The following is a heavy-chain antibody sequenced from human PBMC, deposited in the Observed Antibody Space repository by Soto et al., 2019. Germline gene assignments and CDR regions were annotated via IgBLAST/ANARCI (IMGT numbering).Heavy chain of an antibody. Sequence: GGSLKLSCAASGFTFRNYGMHWVRQAPGKGLEWVAVIWYDGSNKYYADSVKGRFTFSRDNSKNMLYLQMNSLRVEDTAVYYCVRDRGAGQYFDHWRQGTLVTVSS. CDR2: IWYDGSNK. CDR3: VRDRGAGQYFDH. J-gene: IGHJ4*02. V-gene: IGHV3-33*01. D-gene: IGHD6-19*01. CDR1: GFTFRNYG.